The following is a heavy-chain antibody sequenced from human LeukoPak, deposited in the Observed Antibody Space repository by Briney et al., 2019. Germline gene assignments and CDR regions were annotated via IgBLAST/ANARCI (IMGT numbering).Heavy chain of an antibody. CDR2: IYYSGSA. CDR1: GGSISSSSYY. D-gene: IGHD2-21*02. Sequence: SETLSLTCTVSGGSISSSSYYWGWIRQPPGKGLEWIGSIYYSGSAYYNPSLKSRVTISVDTSKNQFSLRLSSVTAADTAVYYCARRTEGCGDCLDYWGQGTLVTVSS. V-gene: IGHV4-39*01. J-gene: IGHJ4*02. CDR3: ARRTEGCGDCLDY.